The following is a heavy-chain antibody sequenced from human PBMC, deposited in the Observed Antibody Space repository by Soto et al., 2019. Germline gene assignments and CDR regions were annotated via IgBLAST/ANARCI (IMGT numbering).Heavy chain of an antibody. J-gene: IGHJ4*02. D-gene: IGHD5-12*01. CDR3: ARGLYSGYDSANFDY. CDR2: ISGYNGNT. V-gene: IGHV1-18*01. CDR1: GYTFTSYG. Sequence: GGSGKVSCKGSGYTFTSYGISWGGPAPGQGLEWMGWISGYNGNTNLAQKLQGRVTMTTDTPTSTAFMELRSLRSDDTAVYYCARGLYSGYDSANFDYWGQGTLVTVSS.